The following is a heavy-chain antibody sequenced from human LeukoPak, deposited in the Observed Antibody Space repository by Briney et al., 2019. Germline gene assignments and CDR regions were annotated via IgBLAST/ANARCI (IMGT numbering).Heavy chain of an antibody. CDR1: GGSLSGYY. V-gene: IGHV4-34*01. Sequence: PSETLSLTCAVYGGSLSGYYWSWIRQPPGKGLEWIGEINHSGSTNYNPSLKSRVTISVDTSKNQFSLKLSSVTAADTAVYYCARVVVVAATPLFDPWGQGTLVTVSS. D-gene: IGHD2-15*01. CDR3: ARVVVVAATPLFDP. CDR2: INHSGST. J-gene: IGHJ5*02.